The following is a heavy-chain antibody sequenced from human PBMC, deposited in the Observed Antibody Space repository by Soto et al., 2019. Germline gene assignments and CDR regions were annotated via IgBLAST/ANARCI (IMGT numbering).Heavy chain of an antibody. D-gene: IGHD2-2*01. Sequence: LSLTCTVSGGSISSYYWSWIRQPPGKGLEWIGYIYYSGSTNYNPSLKSRVTTSVDTSKNQFSLKLSSVTAADTAVYYCARYQLLYAFDIWGQGTMVTVSS. CDR3: ARYQLLYAFDI. CDR1: GGSISSYY. CDR2: IYYSGST. V-gene: IGHV4-59*01. J-gene: IGHJ3*02.